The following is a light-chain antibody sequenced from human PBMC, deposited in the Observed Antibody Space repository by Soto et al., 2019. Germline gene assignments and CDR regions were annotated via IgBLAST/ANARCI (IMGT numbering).Light chain of an antibody. Sequence: EIVLTQSPGTLSLSPGERATLSCRASQSVSNSYLAWYQQKPGQAPRLLIYGAFSRATSIPDRFSGSGSGTDFTLTISRLEPEDFAVYYCQQYGSSPWTFGQGTKVEIK. CDR2: GAF. V-gene: IGKV3-20*01. J-gene: IGKJ1*01. CDR1: QSVSNSY. CDR3: QQYGSSPWT.